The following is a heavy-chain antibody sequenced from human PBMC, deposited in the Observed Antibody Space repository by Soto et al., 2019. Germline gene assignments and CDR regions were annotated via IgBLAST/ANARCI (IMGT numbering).Heavy chain of an antibody. D-gene: IGHD2-2*01. CDR3: ARGQGGVVPASKGAFDI. J-gene: IGHJ3*02. CDR1: GGSFSGYY. Sequence: QVQLQQWGAGLLKPSETLSLTCAVYGGSFSGYYWSWIRQPPGKGLEWIGEINHSGSTNYNPSLKSRVTISVDTSKNQFSLKLSSVPAADTAVYYCARGQGGVVPASKGAFDIWGQGTMVTVSS. V-gene: IGHV4-34*01. CDR2: INHSGST.